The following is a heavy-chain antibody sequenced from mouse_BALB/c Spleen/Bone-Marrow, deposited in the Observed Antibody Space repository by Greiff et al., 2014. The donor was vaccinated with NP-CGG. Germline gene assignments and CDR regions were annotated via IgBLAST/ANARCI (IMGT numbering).Heavy chain of an antibody. CDR2: ISPGDGNT. V-gene: IGHV1S56*01. D-gene: IGHD2-4*01. J-gene: IGHJ2*01. Sequence: VQLQQSGPELVKPGALVKISCKASGYAFTTYDINWVKQRPGQGLEWIGWISPGDGNTNYNEKFKGKATLNADKSSSTAYMQLSSLTSENSAVYFCARGGDYHYFDYWGQGTTLTVSS. CDR1: GYAFTTYD. CDR3: ARGGDYHYFDY.